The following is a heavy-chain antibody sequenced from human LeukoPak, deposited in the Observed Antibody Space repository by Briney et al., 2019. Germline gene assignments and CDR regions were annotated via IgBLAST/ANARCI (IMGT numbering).Heavy chain of an antibody. V-gene: IGHV1-18*01. CDR1: GYTFTSYG. D-gene: IGHD5-24*01. J-gene: IGHJ4*02. CDR3: ARDHPLCRAIFDY. CDR2: ISAYNGNT. Sequence: SVKVSCQASGYTFTSYGISWVRPAPAQGLEWMGWISAYNGNTNYTQKLQGRVTMTTDTATSTAYMERRSLRSDDTAAYNCARDHPLCRAIFDYWGQGTLVTVSS.